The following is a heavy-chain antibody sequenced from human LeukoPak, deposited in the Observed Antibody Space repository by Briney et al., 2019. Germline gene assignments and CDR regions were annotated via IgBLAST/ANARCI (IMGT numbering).Heavy chain of an antibody. CDR3: TTDLSYFWSGYYRYYFDY. V-gene: IGHV3-15*01. J-gene: IGHJ4*02. Sequence: PGGSLRLSCAASGFTSSNAWMSWVRQAPGKGLEWVGRIKSKTDGGTTDYAAPVKGRFTISRDDSKNTLYLQMNSLKTEDTAVYYCTTDLSYFWSGYYRYYFDYWGQGTLVTVSS. CDR1: GFTSSNAW. CDR2: IKSKTDGGTT. D-gene: IGHD3-3*01.